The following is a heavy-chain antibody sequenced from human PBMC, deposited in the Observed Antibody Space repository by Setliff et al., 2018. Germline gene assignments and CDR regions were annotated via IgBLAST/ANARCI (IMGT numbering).Heavy chain of an antibody. CDR2: IYYSGST. Sequence: KPSETLSLTCTVSGGSISSSSYYWGWIRQPPGKGLEWIGSIYYSGSTYYNPSLKSRVTISVDTSKNQFSLKLSSVTAADTAVYYCARRGMSGSWFQGYFDYWGQGTLVTVSS. CDR3: ARRGMSGSWFQGYFDY. V-gene: IGHV4-39*01. J-gene: IGHJ4*02. CDR1: GGSISSSSYY. D-gene: IGHD6-13*01.